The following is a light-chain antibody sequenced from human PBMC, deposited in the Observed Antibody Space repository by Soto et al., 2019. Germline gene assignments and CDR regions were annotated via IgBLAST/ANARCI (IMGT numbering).Light chain of an antibody. Sequence: DIQMTQSPSSLSAAVGYIVTISCRATQDTHNYLNWYQQKPGKAPNLLIYGASTLQSGVPSRFRGSGSGTDFTLTIISLQPEDFATYFCQQTYNNPWTFGQGTKVDIK. CDR2: GAS. V-gene: IGKV1-39*01. CDR1: QDTHNY. J-gene: IGKJ1*01. CDR3: QQTYNNPWT.